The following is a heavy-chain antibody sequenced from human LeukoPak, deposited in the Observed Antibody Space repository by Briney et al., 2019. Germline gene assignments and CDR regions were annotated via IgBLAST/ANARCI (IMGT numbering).Heavy chain of an antibody. J-gene: IGHJ3*02. V-gene: IGHV1-8*01. CDR2: MNPNSGNA. D-gene: IGHD2-8*02. CDR3: ARMGGVGSSRAFDI. CDR1: GYTFTNYD. Sequence: ASVKVSCKASGYTFTNYDINWVRQATGQGLEWMGWMNPNSGNAGYVQKFQGRVTMTRNTSISTAYMELSRLRSDDTAVYYCARMGGVGSSRAFDIWGQGTMVTVSS.